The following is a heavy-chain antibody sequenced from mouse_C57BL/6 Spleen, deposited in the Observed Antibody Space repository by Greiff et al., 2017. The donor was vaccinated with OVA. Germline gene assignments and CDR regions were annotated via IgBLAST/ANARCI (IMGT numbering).Heavy chain of an antibody. D-gene: IGHD1-1*01. J-gene: IGHJ4*01. CDR2: ISSGSSTI. V-gene: IGHV5-17*01. Sequence: EVKVVESGGGLVKPGGSLKLSCAASGFTFSDYGMHWVRQAPEKGLEWVAYISSGSSTIYSADTVKGRFTISRDNAKNTLFLQMTSLRSEDTAMYYCARNYYYGSGDYYAMDYWGQGTSVTVSS. CDR3: ARNYYYGSGDYYAMDY. CDR1: GFTFSDYG.